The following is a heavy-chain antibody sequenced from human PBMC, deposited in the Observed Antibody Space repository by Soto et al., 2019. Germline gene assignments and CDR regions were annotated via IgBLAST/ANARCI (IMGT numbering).Heavy chain of an antibody. D-gene: IGHD3-10*01. Sequence: ASVKVSCKASGYSFNSYGISWVRQAPGQGLEWMGWISTYNGNTNYAQKFQGRVTMTTDTSTSTAYMELRSLRSDDTAVYYCAGAYYYGSGSSPPPSNWFDPWGQGTLVTVSS. CDR1: GYSFNSYG. J-gene: IGHJ5*02. CDR3: AGAYYYGSGSSPPPSNWFDP. V-gene: IGHV1-18*01. CDR2: ISTYNGNT.